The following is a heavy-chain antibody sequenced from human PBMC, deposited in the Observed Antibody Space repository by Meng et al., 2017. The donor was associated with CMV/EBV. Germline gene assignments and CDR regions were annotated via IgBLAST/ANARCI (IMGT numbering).Heavy chain of an antibody. CDR2: TYYRSKWYN. D-gene: IGHD3-22*01. CDR3: ARNTYYYDSSGYYLFPDAFDI. CDR1: GDSVSSNSAA. Sequence: QTPSLTRAISGDSVSSNSAAWHWTRQSPSRGLEWLGRTYYRSKWYNDYAVSVKSRITINPDTSKNQFSLQLNSVTSEDTAVYYCARNTYYYDSSGYYLFPDAFDIWGQGTMVTVSS. V-gene: IGHV6-1*01. J-gene: IGHJ3*02.